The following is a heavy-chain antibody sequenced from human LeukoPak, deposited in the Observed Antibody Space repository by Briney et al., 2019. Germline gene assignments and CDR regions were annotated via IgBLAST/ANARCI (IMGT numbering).Heavy chain of an antibody. J-gene: IGHJ4*02. CDR1: GFTFSSYA. D-gene: IGHD3-22*01. CDR2: ISGSGGST. Sequence: HPGGSLRLSCAASGFTFSSYAMSWVRQAPGKGLEWVSAISGSGGSTYYADSVKGRFTISRDNSKNTLYLQMNSLRAEDTAVYYCAKDPNYYDSSGYLSHFDYWGQGTLVTVSS. CDR3: AKDPNYYDSSGYLSHFDY. V-gene: IGHV3-23*01.